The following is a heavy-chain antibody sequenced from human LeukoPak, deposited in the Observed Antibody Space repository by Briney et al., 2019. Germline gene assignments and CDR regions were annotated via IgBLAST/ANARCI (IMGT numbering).Heavy chain of an antibody. J-gene: IGHJ5*02. CDR3: AKDRATVTTLGRNTPNWFDP. Sequence: GGSLRLSCAASGFTFSSYAMHWVRQAPGKGLEWVAVISYDGSNKYYADSVKGRFTISRDNSKNTLYLQMNSLRAEDTAVYYCAKDRATVTTLGRNTPNWFDPWGQGTLVTVSS. V-gene: IGHV3-30*04. CDR1: GFTFSSYA. D-gene: IGHD4-11*01. CDR2: ISYDGSNK.